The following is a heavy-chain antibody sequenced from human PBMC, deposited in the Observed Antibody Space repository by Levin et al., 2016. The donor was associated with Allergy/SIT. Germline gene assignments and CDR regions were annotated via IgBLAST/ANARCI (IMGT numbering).Heavy chain of an antibody. D-gene: IGHD3-22*01. Sequence: ASVKVSCKASGNTFTRYYMHWMRQAPGQGLEWMGVVNPRGGSTIYAQKFQGRVTMARDTSTTTVYMNLSSLRSEDTAVYYCAREDGAEENSGYFNTWGQGTLVTVSS. V-gene: IGHV1-46*03. J-gene: IGHJ4*02. CDR2: VNPRGGST. CDR1: GNTFTRYY. CDR3: AREDGAEENSGYFNT.